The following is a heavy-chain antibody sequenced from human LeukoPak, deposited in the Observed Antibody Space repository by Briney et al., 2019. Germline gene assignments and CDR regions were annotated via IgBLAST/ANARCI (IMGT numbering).Heavy chain of an antibody. D-gene: IGHD3-22*01. J-gene: IGHJ4*02. CDR1: GFIFSNYG. CDR2: IWYDGSNK. CDR3: AKEPPPPSNGYAEY. V-gene: IGHV3-33*06. Sequence: RGRSLRLSCAASGFIFSNYGMHWVRQAPGKGLEWVALIWYDGSNKYYGDSVKGRFTISRENSKNTVYLQMNRLRAEDTAVYYCAKEPPPPSNGYAEYWGQGTLVTVSS.